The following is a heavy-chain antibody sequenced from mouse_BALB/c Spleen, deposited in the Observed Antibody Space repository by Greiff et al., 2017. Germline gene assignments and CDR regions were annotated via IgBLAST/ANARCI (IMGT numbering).Heavy chain of an antibody. CDR1: GFNIKDTY. J-gene: IGHJ2*01. CDR3: AITTVIDY. CDR2: IDPANGNT. V-gene: IGHV14-3*02. Sequence: DVKLQESGAELVKPGASVKLSCTASGFNIKDTYMHWVKQRPEQGLEWIGRIDPANGNTKYDPKFQGKATITADTSSNTAYLQLSSLTSEDTAVYYCAITTVIDYWGQGTTLTVSS. D-gene: IGHD1-1*01.